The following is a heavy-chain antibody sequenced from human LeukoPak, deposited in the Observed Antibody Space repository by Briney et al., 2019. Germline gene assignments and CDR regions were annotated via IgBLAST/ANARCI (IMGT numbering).Heavy chain of an antibody. J-gene: IGHJ4*02. D-gene: IGHD3-10*01. V-gene: IGHV4-38-2*01. CDR1: GYSISSGYY. CDR2: IYHSAST. CDR3: ARGHYFAMVRGVNDY. Sequence: SETLSLTCAVSGYSISSGYYWGWIRQPPGKGMRWNGSIYHSASTNYNPTLKSPVTISVDTSKNQSSLKLSSVTAAVTAVYYCARGHYFAMVRGVNDYWGQGTLVTVSS.